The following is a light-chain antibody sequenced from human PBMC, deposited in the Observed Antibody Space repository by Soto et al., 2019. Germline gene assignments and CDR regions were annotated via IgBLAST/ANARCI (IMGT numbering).Light chain of an antibody. CDR1: SSDIGGYNY. CDR2: DVS. V-gene: IGLV2-11*01. CDR3: CSYAGNYYV. Sequence: QSALTQPRSVSGSPGQSVTISCTGTSSDIGGYNYVSWYQQHPDKAPKLMIYDVSKRPSGVPDRFPGSKSGNTASLTISGLQAEDEADYYCCSYAGNYYVFGTGSKVTVL. J-gene: IGLJ1*01.